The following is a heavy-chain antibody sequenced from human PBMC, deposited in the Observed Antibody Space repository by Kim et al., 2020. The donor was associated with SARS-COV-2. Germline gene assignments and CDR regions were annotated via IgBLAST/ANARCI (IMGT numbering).Heavy chain of an antibody. Sequence: SETLSLTCAVYGGSFSGYYWSWIRQPPGKGLEWIGEINHSGSTNYNPSLKSRVTISVDTSKNQFSLKLSSVTAADTAVYYCARGGGYCSGGSCFQYGMDVWGQGTTVTVSS. D-gene: IGHD2-15*01. V-gene: IGHV4-34*01. CDR1: GGSFSGYY. J-gene: IGHJ6*02. CDR2: INHSGST. CDR3: ARGGGYCSGGSCFQYGMDV.